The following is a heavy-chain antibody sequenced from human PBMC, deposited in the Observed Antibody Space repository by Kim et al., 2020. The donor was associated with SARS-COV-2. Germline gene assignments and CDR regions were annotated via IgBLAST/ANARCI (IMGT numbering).Heavy chain of an antibody. V-gene: IGHV6-1*01. CDR3: ARASTVQLERRAFDI. D-gene: IGHD1-1*01. Sequence: SVKSRITINPDTSTNQFSLQLNSVTPEDTAVYYCARASTVQLERRAFDIWGQGTMVTVSS. J-gene: IGHJ3*02.